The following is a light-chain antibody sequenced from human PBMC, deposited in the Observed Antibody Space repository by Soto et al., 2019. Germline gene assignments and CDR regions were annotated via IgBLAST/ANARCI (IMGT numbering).Light chain of an antibody. V-gene: IGLV2-8*01. CDR2: EVS. J-gene: IGLJ2*01. CDR3: SSYAGSNNFVV. CDR1: SSDVGGYNY. Sequence: QSALTHPPSAYGSPGQSVTISCTGTSSDVGGYNYVSWYQQHPGKAPKLMIYEVSKRPSGVPDRFSGSKSGNTTSLTVSGLHAEDEADYYCSSYAGSNNFVVFGGGTKVTVL.